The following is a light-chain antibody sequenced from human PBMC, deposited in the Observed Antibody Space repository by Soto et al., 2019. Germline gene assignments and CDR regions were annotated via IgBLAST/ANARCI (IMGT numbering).Light chain of an antibody. CDR1: QSISSW. J-gene: IGKJ1*01. CDR3: QQYNNWLTWT. CDR2: DAS. V-gene: IGKV1-5*01. Sequence: DIQMTQSPSTLSASVGDRVTITCRASQSISSWLAWYQQKPGKAPKLLIYDASSLESGVPSRFSGSGSGTEFTLTISSLQPDDFATYYCQQYNNWLTWTFGQGTKVDIK.